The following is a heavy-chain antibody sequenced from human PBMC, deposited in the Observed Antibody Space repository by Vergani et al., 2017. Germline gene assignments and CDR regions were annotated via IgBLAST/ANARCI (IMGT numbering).Heavy chain of an antibody. CDR3: ARVCGSISCPSGGGAFDA. V-gene: IGHV3-23*01. CDR2: INNNGGST. CDR1: GFTFNGYA. Sequence: QLLESGGGLIKPGGSLRLSCAASGFTFNGYAMTWVRQAPGKGLEWVSGINNNGGSTYYADSVKGRFTISRDNSKNTLYLQMTDMRAEDTATYYCARVCGSISCPSGGGAFDAWGHGTMVTVSS. J-gene: IGHJ3*01. D-gene: IGHD2-2*01.